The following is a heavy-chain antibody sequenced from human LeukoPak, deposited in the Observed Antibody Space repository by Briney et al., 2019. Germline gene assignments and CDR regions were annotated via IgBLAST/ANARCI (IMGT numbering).Heavy chain of an antibody. CDR2: INLSGGGT. Sequence: ASVKVSCKASGYTFTNYYMHWVRQAPGQGVEWMGIINLSGGGTSYAQKFQGRLTMTRDTSTTTVYMELSSLRSEDTAMYYCAREIGPRQLHLWGSAFDYWGQGTLVTVSS. D-gene: IGHD5-18*01. CDR1: GYTFTNYY. CDR3: AREIGPRQLHLWGSAFDY. V-gene: IGHV1-46*01. J-gene: IGHJ4*02.